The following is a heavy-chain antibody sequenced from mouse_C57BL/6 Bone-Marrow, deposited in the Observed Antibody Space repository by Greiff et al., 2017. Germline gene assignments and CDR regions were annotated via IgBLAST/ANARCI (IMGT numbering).Heavy chain of an antibody. V-gene: IGHV5-6*01. Sequence: EVMLVESGGDLVKPGGSLKLSCAASGFTFSSYGMSWVRQTPDKRLEWVATISSGGSYTYYPDSVKGRFTISRDNAKNTLYLQMSSLKSEDTAMYYFARLKGYFDYWGQGTTLTVSS. D-gene: IGHD1-3*01. CDR3: ARLKGYFDY. J-gene: IGHJ2*01. CDR1: GFTFSSYG. CDR2: ISSGGSYT.